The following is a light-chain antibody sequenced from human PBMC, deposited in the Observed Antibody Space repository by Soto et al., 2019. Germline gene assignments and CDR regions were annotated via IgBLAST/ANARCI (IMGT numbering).Light chain of an antibody. V-gene: IGKV1-5*01. J-gene: IGKJ1*01. CDR1: QSISSW. Sequence: DIQMTQSPSTLSASVGDRVTITCRASQSISSWLAWYQQKPGKAPKLLFYDASSLESGVPSRFSGRGSGTEVPLTINSLQTDDFATYYCQQYNSWWTFGQGTKVEIK. CDR3: QQYNSWWT. CDR2: DAS.